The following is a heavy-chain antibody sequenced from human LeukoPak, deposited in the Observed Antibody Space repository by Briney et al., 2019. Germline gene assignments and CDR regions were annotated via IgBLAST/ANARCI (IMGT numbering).Heavy chain of an antibody. CDR2: IFYSGST. CDR1: GGSISSYY. Sequence: SETLSLTCTVSGGSISSYYWSWIRQPPGKGLEWIGYIFYSGSTSYNPSLKSRVTISVDTSKNQFSLKLSSVTAADTAVYYCARRITSSGWYRDDYRGQGTLVTVSS. J-gene: IGHJ4*02. CDR3: ARRITSSGWYRDDY. D-gene: IGHD6-19*01. V-gene: IGHV4-59*08.